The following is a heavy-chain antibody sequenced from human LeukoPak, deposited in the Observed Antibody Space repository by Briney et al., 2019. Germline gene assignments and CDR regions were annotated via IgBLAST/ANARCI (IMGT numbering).Heavy chain of an antibody. V-gene: IGHV3-74*01. Sequence: PGGALRLSCAAPGLTFSDFWLHWVRQPPGKGRVWVALVKGEGRTTIYADSVKGRFTISRDNAKNTLYLQMNSLRADDSGVYYCATGHSYGYDYWGQGVLVTVSS. J-gene: IGHJ4*02. CDR1: GLTFSDFW. D-gene: IGHD5-18*01. CDR3: ATGHSYGYDY. CDR2: VKGEGRTT.